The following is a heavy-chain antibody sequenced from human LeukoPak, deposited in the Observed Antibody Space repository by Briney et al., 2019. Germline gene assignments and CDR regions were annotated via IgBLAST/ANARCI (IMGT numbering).Heavy chain of an antibody. CDR3: ARLRGSIAVAGTGDAFDI. J-gene: IGHJ3*02. V-gene: IGHV5-51*01. Sequence: GESLKISCKGSGYSFTGYWIGWVRQMPGKGLEWMGIIYPGDSDTRYSPSFQGQVTISADKSISTAYLQWSSLKASDTAMYYCARLRGSIAVAGTGDAFDIWGQGTMVTVSS. D-gene: IGHD6-19*01. CDR1: GYSFTGYW. CDR2: IYPGDSDT.